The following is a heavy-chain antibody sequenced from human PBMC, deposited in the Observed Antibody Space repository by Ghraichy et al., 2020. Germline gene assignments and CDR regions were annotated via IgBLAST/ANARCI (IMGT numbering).Heavy chain of an antibody. J-gene: IGHJ6*02. D-gene: IGHD3-22*01. Sequence: SCAASGFTFSSYAMSWVRQAPGKGLEWVSAISGSGGSTYYADSVKGRFTISRDNSKNTLYLQMNSLRAEDTAVYYCAKVRDYYDSSGYYRYYYYYGMDVWGQGTTGTVSS. CDR2: ISGSGGST. CDR3: AKVRDYYDSSGYYRYYYYYGMDV. CDR1: GFTFSSYA. V-gene: IGHV3-23*01.